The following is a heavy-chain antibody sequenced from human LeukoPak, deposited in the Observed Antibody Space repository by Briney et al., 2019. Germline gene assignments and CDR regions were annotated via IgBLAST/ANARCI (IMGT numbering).Heavy chain of an antibody. Sequence: PGGSLRLSCAASGFTFSSYWMHWVRQAPGKGLVWVSRINSDGSSTSYADSVKGRFTISRDNAENTLYLQMNSLRAEDTAVYYCARDLSSSWYSWPSDYWGQGTLVTVSS. CDR2: INSDGSST. CDR1: GFTFSSYW. D-gene: IGHD6-13*01. V-gene: IGHV3-74*01. CDR3: ARDLSSSWYSWPSDY. J-gene: IGHJ4*02.